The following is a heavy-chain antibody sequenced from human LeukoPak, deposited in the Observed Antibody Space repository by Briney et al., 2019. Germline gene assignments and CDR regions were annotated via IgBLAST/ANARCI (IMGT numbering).Heavy chain of an antibody. Sequence: SETLSLTYTVSGGSISSYYCSWIRQPPAKGLGWIGYIKYSGSTNYNTSVKSRVAMSVDTYKNQFSLKLSSVTAADTAVYYCAGCQGWSSWFDYWGQGTLVTVSS. J-gene: IGHJ4*02. CDR2: IKYSGST. CDR1: GGSISSYY. V-gene: IGHV4-59*01. D-gene: IGHD6-13*01. CDR3: AGCQGWSSWFDY.